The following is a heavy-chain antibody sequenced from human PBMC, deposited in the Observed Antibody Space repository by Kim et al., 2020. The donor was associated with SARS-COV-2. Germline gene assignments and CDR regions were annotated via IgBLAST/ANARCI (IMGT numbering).Heavy chain of an antibody. D-gene: IGHD2-21*01. Sequence: GGSLRLSCTTSGFTFTGHVMSWVRQAPGKGLEWVSSIDGSDGTTYYVDSVRGRFTISRDDSKNTLYLQMSALRGDDTAVYYCMKGGWGWIWDHWGQGTLV. V-gene: IGHV3-23*01. CDR3: MKGGWGWIWDH. J-gene: IGHJ4*02. CDR1: GFTFTGHV. CDR2: IDGSDGTT.